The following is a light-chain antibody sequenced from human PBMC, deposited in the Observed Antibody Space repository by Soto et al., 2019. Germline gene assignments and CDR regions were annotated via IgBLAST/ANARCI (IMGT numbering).Light chain of an antibody. Sequence: DIQMTQSPSTLSASVGDRVTITCRASQRIFSYVNWYQQKSGNAPKLLIFGTSSLHSGVPSGFSGSGSGTDFTLTISSLQPEDFATYYCQQSYSTPLTFGGGTKVDIK. CDR3: QQSYSTPLT. CDR2: GTS. CDR1: QRIFSY. V-gene: IGKV1-39*01. J-gene: IGKJ4*01.